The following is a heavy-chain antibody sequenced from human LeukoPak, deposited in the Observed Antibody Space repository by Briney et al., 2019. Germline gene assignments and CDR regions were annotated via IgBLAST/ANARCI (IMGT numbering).Heavy chain of an antibody. CDR2: IYYSGST. V-gene: IGHV4-59*08. CDR1: GGSISSYY. D-gene: IGHD6-19*01. J-gene: IGHJ5*02. Sequence: PSETLSLTCTVSGGSISSYYWSWIRQPPGKGLEWIGYIYYSGSTNYNPSLKSRVTISVDTSKNQFSLKLSSVTAADTAVYYCARHVVRLYSSGWYYDNNWFDHWGQGTLVTVSS. CDR3: ARHVVRLYSSGWYYDNNWFDH.